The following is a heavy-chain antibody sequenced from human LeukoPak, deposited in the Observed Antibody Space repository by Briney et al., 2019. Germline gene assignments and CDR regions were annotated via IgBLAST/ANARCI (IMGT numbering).Heavy chain of an antibody. Sequence: PSETLSLTCAVSGGSISSSNWWSWVRQPPGKGLEWIGEIYHSGSTNYNPSLKSRVTISVDTSKNQFSLKLSSVTAADTAVYYCARRGWAYYYMDVWGKGTTVTVSS. CDR2: IYHSGST. J-gene: IGHJ6*03. CDR3: ARRGWAYYYMDV. D-gene: IGHD6-19*01. V-gene: IGHV4-4*02. CDR1: GGSISSSNW.